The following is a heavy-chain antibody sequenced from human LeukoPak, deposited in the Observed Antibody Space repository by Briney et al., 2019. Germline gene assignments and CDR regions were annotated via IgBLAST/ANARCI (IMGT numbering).Heavy chain of an antibody. D-gene: IGHD2-15*01. V-gene: IGHV3-53*01. J-gene: IGHJ3*02. CDR3: ARGNRIGYCSGRSCYSGAFDI. CDR2: IYSGGST. CDR1: GFTVSSNY. Sequence: GGSLRLSCAASGFTVSSNYMSWVRQAPGKGLEWVSVIYSGGSTYYADSVKGRFTISRDNSKNTLYLQMNSLRAEDTAVYYCARGNRIGYCSGRSCYSGAFDIWGQGTMVTVSS.